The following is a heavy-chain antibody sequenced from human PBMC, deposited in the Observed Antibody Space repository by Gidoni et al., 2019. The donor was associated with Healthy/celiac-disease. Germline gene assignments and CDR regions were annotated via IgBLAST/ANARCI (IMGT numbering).Heavy chain of an antibody. D-gene: IGHD5-12*01. J-gene: IGHJ2*01. CDR1: GFTFSSYW. Sequence: EVQLVESGGGLVKPGGSLRLSCVASGFTFSSYWMHWVRQAPGKGLVWVSRMNSDGSSTSYADAVKGRFTISRDNAKNTLYLQMNSLRAEDTAVYYCARDTVAHWYFDLWGRGTLVTVSS. V-gene: IGHV3-74*01. CDR2: MNSDGSST. CDR3: ARDTVAHWYFDL.